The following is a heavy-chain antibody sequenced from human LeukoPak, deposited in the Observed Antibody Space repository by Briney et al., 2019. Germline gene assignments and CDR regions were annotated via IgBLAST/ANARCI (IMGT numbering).Heavy chain of an antibody. CDR3: ARPDHDISSYRRVYFDY. CDR2: INPNSGGT. CDR1: GYTFTGYY. J-gene: IGHJ4*02. D-gene: IGHD3-22*01. Sequence: ASVKVSCKASGYTFTGYYMHWVRQAPGQGLEWMGWINPNSGGTNYAQKFQGRVTMTRDTSISTAYMELSRLRSDDTAVYFCARPDHDISSYRRVYFDYWGQGTLVTVSS. V-gene: IGHV1-2*02.